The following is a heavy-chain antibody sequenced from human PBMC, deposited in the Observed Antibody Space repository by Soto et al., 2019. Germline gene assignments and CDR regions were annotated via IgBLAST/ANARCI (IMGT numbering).Heavy chain of an antibody. J-gene: IGHJ4*02. CDR3: ARGVYEGTSSKGSFRLDY. V-gene: IGHV4-59*01. Sequence: SETLSLTCTVSGGSISSYYWSWIRQPPGKGLEWIGYIYYSGSTNYNPSLKSRVTISVDTSKNQFSLKLSSVTAADTAVYYCARGVYEGTSSKGSFRLDYWGQGTLVTVSS. D-gene: IGHD3-16*01. CDR2: IYYSGST. CDR1: GGSISSYY.